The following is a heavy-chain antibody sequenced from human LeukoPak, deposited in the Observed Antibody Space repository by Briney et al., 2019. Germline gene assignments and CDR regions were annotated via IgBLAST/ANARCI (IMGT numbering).Heavy chain of an antibody. V-gene: IGHV1-2*02. J-gene: IGHJ1*01. Sequence: ASVTVSCKASGYTFTGYYMHWVRQAPGQGLEWMGWINPNGGDTSNAQKFQGRVAMTRDTSTSTAYMELSRLTSDDTAVYYCARETGFRDDNPTYGALQHWGQGTRVTVSS. CDR2: INPNGGDT. CDR1: GYTFTGYY. CDR3: ARETGFRDDNPTYGALQH. D-gene: IGHD3-10*01.